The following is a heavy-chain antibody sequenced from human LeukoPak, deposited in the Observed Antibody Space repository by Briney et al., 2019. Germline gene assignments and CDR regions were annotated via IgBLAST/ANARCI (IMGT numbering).Heavy chain of an antibody. CDR1: GGTFSSYA. D-gene: IGHD2-21*02. Sequence: SVKVSCKASGGTFSSYAISWVRQAPGQGLEWMGGIIPIFGTANYAQKFQGRVTITTDKSTSTTYMELSSLRSEDTAVYYCARTVVVTAEHAFDVWGQGTMVTVSS. CDR3: ARTVVVTAEHAFDV. V-gene: IGHV1-69*05. CDR2: IIPIFGTA. J-gene: IGHJ3*01.